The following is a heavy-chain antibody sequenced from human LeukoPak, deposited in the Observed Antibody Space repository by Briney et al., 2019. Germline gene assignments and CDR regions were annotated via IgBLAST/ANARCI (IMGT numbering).Heavy chain of an antibody. D-gene: IGHD3-22*01. CDR3: ARDRWYYDSSGYYYDY. Sequence: SETLSLTCTVSGGSISSSSYYWGWLRQPPGKGLEWIGSIYYSGSTYYNPSLKSRVTISVDTSKNQFSLKLSSVTAADTAVYYCARDRWYYDSSGYYYDYWGQGTLVTVSS. CDR2: IYYSGST. V-gene: IGHV4-39*07. CDR1: GGSISSSSYY. J-gene: IGHJ4*02.